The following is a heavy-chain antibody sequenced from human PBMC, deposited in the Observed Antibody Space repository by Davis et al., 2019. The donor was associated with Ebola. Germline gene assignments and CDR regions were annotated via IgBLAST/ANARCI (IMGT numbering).Heavy chain of an antibody. J-gene: IGHJ4*02. CDR1: GYTFTSYW. CDR2: IYPGDSGT. V-gene: IGHV5-51*01. Sequence: KVSCKGSGYTFTSYWIAWVRQRPGKGLEWMGIIYPGDSGTRYSPSFQGQVTISADKSISTAYLQWSSLKASDTAMYYCARGWSGVHYLDYWGQGTLVTVSS. D-gene: IGHD2-15*01. CDR3: ARGWSGVHYLDY.